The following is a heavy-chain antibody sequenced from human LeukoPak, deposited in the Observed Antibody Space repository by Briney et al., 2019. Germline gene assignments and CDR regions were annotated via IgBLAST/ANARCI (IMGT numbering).Heavy chain of an antibody. CDR2: IKQDGSEK. J-gene: IGHJ3*02. V-gene: IGHV3-7*01. CDR3: ARETGIAFDI. CDR1: GFTFSRYW. Sequence: GGSLRLSCAASGFTFSRYWMSWVRQAPGKGLEWVANIKQDGSEKYYVDSVKGRFTISRDNAKNALYLQMNSLRAEDTAVYYCARETGIAFDIWGQGTMVTVSS.